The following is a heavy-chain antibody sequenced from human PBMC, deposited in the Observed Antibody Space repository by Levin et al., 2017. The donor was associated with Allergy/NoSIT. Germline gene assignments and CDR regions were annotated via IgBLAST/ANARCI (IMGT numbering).Heavy chain of an antibody. V-gene: IGHV3-15*01. Sequence: GGSLRLSCAASGFTFSNAWMSWVRQAPGKGLEWVGRIKSKTDGGTTDYAAPVKGRFTISRDDSKNTLYLQMNSLKTEDTAVYYCTSGTGTTGPEGFDPWGQGTLVTVSS. D-gene: IGHD1-14*01. CDR1: GFTFSNAW. CDR3: TSGTGTTGPEGFDP. J-gene: IGHJ5*02. CDR2: IKSKTDGGTT.